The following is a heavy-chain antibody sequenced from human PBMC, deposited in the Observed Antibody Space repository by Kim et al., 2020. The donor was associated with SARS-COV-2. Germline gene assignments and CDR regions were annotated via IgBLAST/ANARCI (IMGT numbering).Heavy chain of an antibody. CDR3: AKDIKDGVFAY. CDR1: GFTFDDYA. CDR2: ISWNSGSI. V-gene: IGHV3-9*01. Sequence: GGSLRLSCAASGFTFDDYAMHWVRQAPGKGLEWVSGISWNSGSIGYADSVKGRFTISRDNAKNSLYLQMNSLRAEDTALYYCAKDIKDGVFAYWGQGTLVTVSS. D-gene: IGHD3-10*01. J-gene: IGHJ4*02.